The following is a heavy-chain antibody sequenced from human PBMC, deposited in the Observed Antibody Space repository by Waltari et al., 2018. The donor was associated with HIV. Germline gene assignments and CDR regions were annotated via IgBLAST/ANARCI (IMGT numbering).Heavy chain of an antibody. V-gene: IGHV3-30*16. CDR3: AREYYFDSSGYNSGFDY. CDR2: ISPYGSDK. D-gene: IGHD3-22*01. Sequence: QVQLVESGGGVVQPGRSLRLSCAASGFTFSTYVMHWVRQAPGKGRGWVADISPYGSDKYHADSVKGRFTISRDNSKNTLYLQMNSLRAEDTAVYFCAREYYFDSSGYNSGFDYWGQGTLVTVSS. J-gene: IGHJ4*02. CDR1: GFTFSTYV.